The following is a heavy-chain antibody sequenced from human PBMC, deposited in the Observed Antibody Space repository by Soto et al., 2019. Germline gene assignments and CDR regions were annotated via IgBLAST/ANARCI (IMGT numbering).Heavy chain of an antibody. CDR3: ARRWGRLSRHFDY. CDR2: IKQDGSEK. Sequence: GGSLRLSCAASGFTFSSYWMSWVRQAPGKGLEWVANIKQDGSEKYYVDSVKGRFTISRDNAKNSLYLQMNSLRAEDTAVYYCARRWGRLSRHFDYWGQGTLVTVSS. J-gene: IGHJ4*02. V-gene: IGHV3-7*01. CDR1: GFTFSSYW. D-gene: IGHD2-21*02.